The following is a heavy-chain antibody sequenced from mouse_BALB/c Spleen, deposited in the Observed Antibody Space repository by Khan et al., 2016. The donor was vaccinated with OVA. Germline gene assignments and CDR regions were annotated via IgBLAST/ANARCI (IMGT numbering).Heavy chain of an antibody. D-gene: IGHD2-1*01. Sequence: QIQLVQSGPELKKPGETVKISCKASGYTFTNYGMNWVKQAPGQGLKWMGWINTYIGEPTYADDFKGRFAFSLDTSASTAYLQINNLKNEDKATYFCARSHGNYWFAYWGQGTLVTVSA. CDR2: INTYIGEP. J-gene: IGHJ3*01. CDR1: GYTFTNYG. CDR3: ARSHGNYWFAY. V-gene: IGHV9-1*02.